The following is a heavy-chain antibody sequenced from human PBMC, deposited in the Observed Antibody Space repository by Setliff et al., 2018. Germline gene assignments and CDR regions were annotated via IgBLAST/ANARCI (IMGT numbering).Heavy chain of an antibody. CDR1: DDSINSRRYY. J-gene: IGHJ6*03. CDR2: IYTSWST. Sequence: SETLSLTCTVSDDSINSRRYYWGWSRQPAGKGLEWIGQIYTSWSTNYNPSFKSRVTISLDTSKNQFSLSLKTVTAADTAVYYCARMSGFQYIDVWDKGTTVTVSS. V-gene: IGHV4-61*09. CDR3: ARMSGFQYIDV. D-gene: IGHD3-3*01.